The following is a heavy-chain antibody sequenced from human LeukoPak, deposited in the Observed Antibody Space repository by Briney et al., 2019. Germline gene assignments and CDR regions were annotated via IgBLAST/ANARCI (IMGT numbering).Heavy chain of an antibody. CDR3: ARIAVAGGAFDI. Sequence: GGSLRLSCAASGFTFSSYAMSWVRQAPGKGLEWVSAISGSGGSTYYPGSVKGRFTISRENAKNSLYLQMNSLRAGDTAVYYCARIAVAGGAFDIWGQGTMVTVSS. CDR2: ISGSGGST. J-gene: IGHJ3*02. CDR1: GFTFSSYA. V-gene: IGHV3-23*01. D-gene: IGHD6-19*01.